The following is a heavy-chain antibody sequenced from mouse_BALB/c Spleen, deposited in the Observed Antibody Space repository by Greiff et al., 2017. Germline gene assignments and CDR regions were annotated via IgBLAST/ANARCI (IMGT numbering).Heavy chain of an antibody. V-gene: IGHV1S81*02. Sequence: QVQLQQPGAELVKPGASVKLSCKASGYTFTSYWMHWVKQRPGQGLEWIGEINPSNGRTNYNEKFKSKATLTVDKSSSTAYMQLSSLTSEDSAVYYCARRAITTPNWYFDVWGAGTTVTVSS. CDR3: ARRAITTPNWYFDV. CDR1: GYTFTSYW. CDR2: INPSNGRT. J-gene: IGHJ1*01. D-gene: IGHD2-4*01.